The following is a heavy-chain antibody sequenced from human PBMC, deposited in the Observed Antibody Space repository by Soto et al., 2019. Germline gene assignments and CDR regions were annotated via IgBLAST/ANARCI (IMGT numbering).Heavy chain of an antibody. Sequence: EVQLVESGGGLVQPGGSLRLSCTASGFSFSDYSMNWVRQAPGKGLEWISYITSSSTSIYYADSVKGRFTISRDNAKNSLYLQMNSLRDEATAVYYCARIFPSYARLFDYWGQGTLVTVSS. CDR3: ARIFPSYARLFDY. D-gene: IGHD2-2*01. CDR1: GFSFSDYS. CDR2: ITSSSTSI. J-gene: IGHJ4*02. V-gene: IGHV3-48*02.